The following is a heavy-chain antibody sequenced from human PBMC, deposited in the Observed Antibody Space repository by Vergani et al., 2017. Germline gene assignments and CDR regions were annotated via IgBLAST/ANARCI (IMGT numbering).Heavy chain of an antibody. CDR3: ASTFCGVECYYDH. V-gene: IGHV4-61*01. CDR1: GASVNRANYY. J-gene: IGHJ4*02. Sequence: QLHLQESGPGLVKPSETLSLTCTVSGASVNRANYYWSWIRQTPGTGLEWIGFIYHSGGTSYSPSLKSRVTISLETSKNQCSLKVDSVTAADTAMYYCASTFCGVECYYDHWGQGTLVTVSS. D-gene: IGHD2-21*01. CDR2: IYHSGGT.